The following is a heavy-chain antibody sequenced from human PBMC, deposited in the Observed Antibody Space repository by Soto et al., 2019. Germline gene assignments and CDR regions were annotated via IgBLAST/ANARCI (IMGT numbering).Heavy chain of an antibody. Sequence: SETLSLTCAVSGGSFNNNYWSWIRQPPGKGLEWIGEIYHSGNTNYNPSLKSRVTISVDTSKNQFSLRLSSVTAADTAIYYCASARWDYWGQGTLVTVSS. CDR3: ASARWDY. CDR2: IYHSGNT. V-gene: IGHV4-34*01. J-gene: IGHJ4*02. CDR1: GGSFNNNY.